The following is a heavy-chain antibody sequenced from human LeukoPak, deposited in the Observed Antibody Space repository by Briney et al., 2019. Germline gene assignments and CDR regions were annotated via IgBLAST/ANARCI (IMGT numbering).Heavy chain of an antibody. D-gene: IGHD1-14*01. CDR1: GGHFTSYF. Sequence: PSETLSLTCAVSGGHFTSYFWTWIRQSPGKGLEWIGNIFHIGSTKYNPSLKSRVTISIDRSKDQFFLRLSSVTAADTAVYYCARATHRGDAFDIWGQGTMVTVSS. CDR3: ARATHRGDAFDI. CDR2: IFHIGST. J-gene: IGHJ3*02. V-gene: IGHV4-59*01.